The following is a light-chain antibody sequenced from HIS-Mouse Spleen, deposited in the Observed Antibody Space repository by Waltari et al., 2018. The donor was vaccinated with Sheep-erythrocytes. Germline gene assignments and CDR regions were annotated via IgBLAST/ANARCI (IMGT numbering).Light chain of an antibody. CDR3: CSYAGSSTWV. V-gene: IGLV2-8*01. CDR2: EVS. Sequence: QSALTQPPSASGSPGQSVTISCPGTSSYVGGYNYFSWYQQHPGKAPKLMIYEVSKRPSGVPDRFSGSKSGNTASLTISGLQAEDEADYYCCSYAGSSTWVFGGGTKLTVL. J-gene: IGLJ3*02. CDR1: SSYVGGYNY.